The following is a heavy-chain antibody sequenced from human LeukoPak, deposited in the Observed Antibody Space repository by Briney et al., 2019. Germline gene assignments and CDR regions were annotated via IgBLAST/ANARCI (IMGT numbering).Heavy chain of an antibody. V-gene: IGHV3-23*01. D-gene: IGHD2-15*01. CDR2: ISGSGGST. CDR1: GFIFSSYA. J-gene: IGHJ4*02. CDR3: ATRYCSGGRCYAGY. Sequence: SGGSLRLSCAASGFIFSSYAMSWVRQAPGKGLEWVSTISGSGGSTYYADSVKGRFTISRDNSKNTVYLQMNSLRAEDTAVYYCATRYCSGGRCYAGYWGQGTLVTVSS.